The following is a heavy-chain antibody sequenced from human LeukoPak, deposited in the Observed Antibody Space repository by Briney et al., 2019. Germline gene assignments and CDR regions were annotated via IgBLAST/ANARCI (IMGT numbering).Heavy chain of an antibody. CDR2: IYYSGST. Sequence: SETLSLTCTVSADSLSTYYWSWIRQPPGKGLEWIGHIYYSGSTNYNPSLKSRVTISVDTSKNQFSLKLSSVTAADTAVYYCARVANYDFWSGLNWFDPWGQGTLVTVFS. CDR3: ARVANYDFWSGLNWFDP. D-gene: IGHD3-3*01. J-gene: IGHJ5*02. V-gene: IGHV4-59*01. CDR1: ADSLSTYY.